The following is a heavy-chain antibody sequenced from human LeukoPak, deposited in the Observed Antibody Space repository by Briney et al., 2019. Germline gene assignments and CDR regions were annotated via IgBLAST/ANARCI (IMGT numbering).Heavy chain of an antibody. CDR2: INPSGGST. CDR1: GYTFTSYY. J-gene: IGHJ5*02. CDR3: ERELGSGTSENSWFDP. Sequence: ASVKVSCKASGYTFTSYYMHWVRQAPGQGLEWMGIINPSGGSTSYAQKFEGRVTMTRDTSTSTVYMELSSLRSEDTAVYYCERELGSGTSENSWFDPWGQGTLVTVSS. D-gene: IGHD3-10*01. V-gene: IGHV1-46*01.